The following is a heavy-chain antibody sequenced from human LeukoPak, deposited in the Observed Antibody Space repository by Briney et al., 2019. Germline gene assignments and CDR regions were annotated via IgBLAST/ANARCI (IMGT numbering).Heavy chain of an antibody. V-gene: IGHV4-61*01. CDR1: GGSVSSDSFY. CDR2: VYYSGST. J-gene: IGHJ4*02. Sequence: SETLSLTCTVSGGSVSSDSFYWTWIRQPPGKGLEWIGYVYYSGSTNYNPSLKSRVTISLDTSKNQFSLKLNSVTAADTAVFYCARRLTRPERFDSWGQGTLVTVSS. CDR3: ARRLTRPERFDS. D-gene: IGHD3-9*01.